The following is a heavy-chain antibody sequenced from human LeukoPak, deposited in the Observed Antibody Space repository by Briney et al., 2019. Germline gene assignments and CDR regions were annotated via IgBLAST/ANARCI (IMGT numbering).Heavy chain of an antibody. J-gene: IGHJ4*02. Sequence: RGSLRLSCAASGFTFSDYYMSWIRQTPEKGLEWVSYISLNSYYPNYADSVKGRFTISRDNAKTSLYLHMNSLRAEDTAVYYCARGDGGNSAFDYWGQGNLVTVSS. D-gene: IGHD4-23*01. CDR3: ARGDGGNSAFDY. CDR1: GFTFSDYY. V-gene: IGHV3-11*05. CDR2: ISLNSYYP.